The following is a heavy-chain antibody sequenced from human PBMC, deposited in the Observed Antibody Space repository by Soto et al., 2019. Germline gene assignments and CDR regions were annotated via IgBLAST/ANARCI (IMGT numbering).Heavy chain of an antibody. J-gene: IGHJ6*01. CDR1: GFTFSNAC. CDR3: STEEYEPYDDSRGRYYYYAMDV. D-gene: IGHD3-22*01. CDR2: IKSKTDGVTK. Sequence: EVQLVESGGGLVKPGGSLRLSCAASGFTFSNACMSWVRQAPGKGLEWVGRIKSKTDGVTKDYAARVKGSFTISRDDLKNRQNRQINRLKTAITDVYYCSTEEYEPYDDSRGRYYYYAMDVWGQGTTVTVSS. V-gene: IGHV3-15*01.